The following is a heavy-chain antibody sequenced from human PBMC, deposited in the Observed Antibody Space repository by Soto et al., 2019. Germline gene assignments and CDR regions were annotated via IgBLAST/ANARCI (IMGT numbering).Heavy chain of an antibody. D-gene: IGHD3-3*01. Sequence: QPGGSLRLSCAASGFTFSSYAMHWVRQAPGKGLEWVAVISYDGSNKYYADSVKGRFTISRDNSKNSLYLQMNSLRAEDTAVYYCARDLRFLEWTHQNWFDPWGQGTLVTVSS. CDR1: GFTFSSYA. CDR2: ISYDGSNK. J-gene: IGHJ5*02. CDR3: ARDLRFLEWTHQNWFDP. V-gene: IGHV3-30-3*01.